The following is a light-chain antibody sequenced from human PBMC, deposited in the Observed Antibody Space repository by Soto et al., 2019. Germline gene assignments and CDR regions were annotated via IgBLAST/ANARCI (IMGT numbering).Light chain of an antibody. CDR3: CSDTGSSTAV. V-gene: IGLV2-14*01. Sequence: QSALTQPASVSGSPGQSITISCTGTSSDVGRYNYVSWYQRHPGKAPKLIIYDVSNRPSGVSNRFSGSKSGTTASLTISGLQTEDEADYYCCSDTGSSTAVFGGGTKLTVL. J-gene: IGLJ2*01. CDR2: DVS. CDR1: SSDVGRYNY.